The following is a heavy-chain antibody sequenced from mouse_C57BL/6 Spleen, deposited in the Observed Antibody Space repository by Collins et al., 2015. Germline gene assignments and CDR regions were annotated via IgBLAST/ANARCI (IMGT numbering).Heavy chain of an antibody. J-gene: IGHJ3*01. CDR1: GYSITSGYY. CDR3: ARRGAEGGFAY. V-gene: IGHV3-6*01. CDR2: ISYDGSN. Sequence: DVQLQESGPGLVKPSQSLSLTCSVTGYSITSGYYWNWIRQFPRNKLEWMGYISYDGSNNYNPSLKNRISITRDTSKNQFFLKLNSVTTEDTATYYCARRGAEGGFAYWGQGTLVTVSA.